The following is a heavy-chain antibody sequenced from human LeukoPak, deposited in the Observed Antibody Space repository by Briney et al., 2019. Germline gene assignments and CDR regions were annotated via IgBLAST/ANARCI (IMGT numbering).Heavy chain of an antibody. CDR2: ISAYNGST. D-gene: IGHD3-16*02. CDR3: ARDIGGDYDYVWGSYRYTAVSFDY. CDR1: GYTFTSYG. Sequence: ASVKVSCKASGYTFTSYGISWVRQAPGQGLEWMGWISAYNGSTNYAQKLQGRVTMTTDTSTSTAYMELRSLRSDDTAVYYCARDIGGDYDYVWGSYRYTAVSFDYWGQGTLVTVSS. J-gene: IGHJ4*02. V-gene: IGHV1-18*01.